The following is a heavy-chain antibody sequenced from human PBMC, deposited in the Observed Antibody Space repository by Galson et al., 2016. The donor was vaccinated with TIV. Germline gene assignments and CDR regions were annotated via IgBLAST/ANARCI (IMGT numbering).Heavy chain of an antibody. CDR2: IYASGST. CDR3: ARAWSAALSGGSCLCAVDV. CDR1: GGPMYSGNYH. Sequence: TLSLTCTVSGGPMYSGNYHWTWIRQPAGKGLEWIGRIYASGSTTYHSFLKRRFTMSIDTSKNQFPLNLNSVTAADTAVYYCARAWSAALSGGSCLCAVDVWGQGTTVIVSS. V-gene: IGHV4-61*02. J-gene: IGHJ6*02. D-gene: IGHD2-15*01.